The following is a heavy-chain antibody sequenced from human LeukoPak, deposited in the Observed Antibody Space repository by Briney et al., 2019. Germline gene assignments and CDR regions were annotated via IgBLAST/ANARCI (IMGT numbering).Heavy chain of an antibody. CDR1: GFTFSSYG. J-gene: IGHJ4*02. V-gene: IGHV3-30*02. CDR2: IRYDGSNK. Sequence: GGSLRLSCAASGFTFSSYGMHWVRQAPGKGLEWVAFIRYDGSNKYYADSVKGRFTISRDNSKNTLYLQMNSLRAEDTAVYYCAKGKEVPYYYDSSGYHPVDYWGQGTLVTVSS. CDR3: AKGKEVPYYYDSSGYHPVDY. D-gene: IGHD3-22*01.